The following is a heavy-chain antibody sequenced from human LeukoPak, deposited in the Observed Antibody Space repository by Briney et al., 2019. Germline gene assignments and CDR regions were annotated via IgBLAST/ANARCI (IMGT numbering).Heavy chain of an antibody. CDR3: AKEGDSGSYDGYRYFDY. D-gene: IGHD1-26*01. J-gene: IGHJ4*02. Sequence: GGSLRLSCGASGFSFDDYAMHWVRQGPGKGLEWVSGISWNSGIVGYGDSVKGRFTISRGNAKKSLYLQMNSLRAEDTAVYYCAKEGDSGSYDGYRYFDYWGQGTLVTVSS. CDR1: GFSFDDYA. CDR2: ISWNSGIV. V-gene: IGHV3-9*01.